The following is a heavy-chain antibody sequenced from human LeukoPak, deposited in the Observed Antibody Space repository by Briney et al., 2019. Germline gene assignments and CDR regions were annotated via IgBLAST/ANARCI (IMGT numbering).Heavy chain of an antibody. CDR2: IRGKSNNYAT. J-gene: IGHJ4*02. V-gene: IGHV3-73*01. CDR1: GFTFTHSS. CDR3: TRLYCGGGYCYYFDY. D-gene: IGHD2-21*01. Sequence: GGSLRLSCAASGFTFTHSSMHWVRQASGKGLEWVGRIRGKSNNYATAYAASVNGRFNISRDDSKNMLYLQMNSLKTEDTAVYYCTRLYCGGGYCYYFDYWGQGTLVTVSS.